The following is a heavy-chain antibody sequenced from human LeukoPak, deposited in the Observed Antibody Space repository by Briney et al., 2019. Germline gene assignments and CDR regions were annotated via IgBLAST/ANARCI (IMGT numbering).Heavy chain of an antibody. D-gene: IGHD2-15*01. J-gene: IGHJ6*03. CDR3: ARGHRYCSGGSCYRILNYYYYYVDV. Sequence: ASVKVSCKASGYTFTSYDINWVRQATGQGLEWMGWMNPNSGNTGYAQKFQGRVTMTRNTSISTAYMELSSLRSEDTAVYYCARGHRYCSGGSCYRILNYYYYYVDVWGKGTTVTISS. V-gene: IGHV1-8*01. CDR2: MNPNSGNT. CDR1: GYTFTSYD.